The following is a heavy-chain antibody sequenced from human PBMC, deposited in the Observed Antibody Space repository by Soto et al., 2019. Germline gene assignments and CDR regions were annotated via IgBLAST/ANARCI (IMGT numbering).Heavy chain of an antibody. CDR2: ISGSGGST. J-gene: IGHJ6*02. CDR1: GFTFSSYA. CDR3: AKAYYDFWSGYQYLFYYYYGMDV. D-gene: IGHD3-3*01. Sequence: GGSLRLSCAASGFTFSSYAMSWVRQAPGKGLEWVSAISGSGGSTYYADSVKGRFTISRDNSKNTLYLQMNSLRAEDTAVYYCAKAYYDFWSGYQYLFYYYYGMDVWGQGTTVTVS. V-gene: IGHV3-23*01.